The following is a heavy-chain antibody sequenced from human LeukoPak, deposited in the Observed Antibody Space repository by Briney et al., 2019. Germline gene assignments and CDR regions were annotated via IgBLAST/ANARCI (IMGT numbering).Heavy chain of an antibody. CDR3: ARGHYVGSPY. J-gene: IGHJ4*02. D-gene: IGHD3-10*02. V-gene: IGHV3-53*01. CDR1: GLTVSGNF. Sequence: GGSLRLSRAASGLTVSGNFMNWIRQAPGKGLEWVSVIHSGGATYYADSVRGRFTISRDSSKNTLYLQMNSLRVEDTAVYYCARGHYVGSPYWGQGTLVTASS. CDR2: IHSGGAT.